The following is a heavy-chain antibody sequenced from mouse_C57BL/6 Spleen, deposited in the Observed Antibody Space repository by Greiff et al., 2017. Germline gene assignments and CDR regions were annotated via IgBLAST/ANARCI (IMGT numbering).Heavy chain of an antibody. CDR1: GYTFTSYW. Sequence: VQLLQPGAELVKPGASVKVSCKASGYTFTSYWMHWVKQRPGQGLEWIGRIHPSDSDTNYTQKFKGPATFTVDKSSRTASLQLSSRTSEGAAVYCGAGSPWFAYWGQGTLVTVSA. CDR3: AGSPWFAY. V-gene: IGHV1-74*01. CDR2: IHPSDSDT. J-gene: IGHJ3*01.